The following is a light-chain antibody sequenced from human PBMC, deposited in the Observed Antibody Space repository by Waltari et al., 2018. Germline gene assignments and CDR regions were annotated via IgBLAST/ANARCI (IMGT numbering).Light chain of an antibody. CDR1: SSDVGGYNY. J-gene: IGLJ2*01. CDR3: SSYISSDTLEL. Sequence: HSALTQPASVSGSPGQSITISCTGTSSDVGGYNYVSWYQQHPGKAPKLMIFDVSYRPSGISNRFSGSKSSNTASLTISGLQAEDEADYYCSSYISSDTLELFGGGTSLTVL. CDR2: DVS. V-gene: IGLV2-14*03.